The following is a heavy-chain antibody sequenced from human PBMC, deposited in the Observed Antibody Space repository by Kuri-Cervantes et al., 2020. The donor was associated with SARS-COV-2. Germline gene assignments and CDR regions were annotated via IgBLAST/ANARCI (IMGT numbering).Heavy chain of an antibody. Sequence: GESLKISCAASGFTFSSYAMHWVRQAPGKGLEWVAVISYDGSNKYYADSVKGRFTISRDNYKNTLYLQMNSLRAEDTAVYYCARDQDDYSNYHAFDIWGQGTMVTVSS. CDR1: GFTFSSYA. V-gene: IGHV3-30-3*01. D-gene: IGHD4-11*01. CDR2: ISYDGSNK. J-gene: IGHJ3*02. CDR3: ARDQDDYSNYHAFDI.